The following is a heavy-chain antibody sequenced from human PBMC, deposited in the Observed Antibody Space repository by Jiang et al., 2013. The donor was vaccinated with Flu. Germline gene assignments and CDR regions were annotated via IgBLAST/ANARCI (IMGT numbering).Heavy chain of an antibody. CDR3: ARGGIEPVDY. Sequence: GLVWVSRISIDETYATYADSVKGRFSISGDNAKNTLYLQMSSLRADDTAVYYCARGGIEPVDYWGQGTLAIVSS. CDR2: ISIDETYA. V-gene: IGHV3-74*01. J-gene: IGHJ4*02. D-gene: IGHD5-12*01.